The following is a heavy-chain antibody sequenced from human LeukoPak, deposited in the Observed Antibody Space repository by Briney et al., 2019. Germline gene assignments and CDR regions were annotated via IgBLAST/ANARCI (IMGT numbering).Heavy chain of an antibody. V-gene: IGHV3-23*01. CDR1: GLTFSTYG. CDR2: VSGGSTT. CDR3: AKEDSEGGPNWFDT. Sequence: GGSLRLSCAASGLTFSTYGMSWVRQAPGKGLEWVSAVSGGSTTSYAEYVRGRFTISGDNSKNTLYLQMNGLRAEDTAVYYCAKEDSEGGPNWFDTWGQGALVTVSS. J-gene: IGHJ5*02. D-gene: IGHD1-14*01.